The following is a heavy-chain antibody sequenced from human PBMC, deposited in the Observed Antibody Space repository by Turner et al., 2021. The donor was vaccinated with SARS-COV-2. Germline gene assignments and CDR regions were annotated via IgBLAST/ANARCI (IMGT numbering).Heavy chain of an antibody. V-gene: IGHV3-30*18. J-gene: IGHJ4*02. Sequence: QVQLMESGGGVVQPGRSLSLSCSASGFTFSSYGMHWVRQAPGKGLEWVADISYDGNNKDYADSVKGRFTISRDNSKNTLYLQMNSLRAEDTAVYYCAKQLGLYSNPMYYFDYWGQGTLVTVSS. D-gene: IGHD4-4*01. CDR1: GFTFSSYG. CDR3: AKQLGLYSNPMYYFDY. CDR2: ISYDGNNK.